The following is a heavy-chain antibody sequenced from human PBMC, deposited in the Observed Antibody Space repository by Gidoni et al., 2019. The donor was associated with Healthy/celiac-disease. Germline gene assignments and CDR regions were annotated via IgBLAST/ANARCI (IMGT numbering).Heavy chain of an antibody. Sequence: EVQLVESGGVVVQPGGSLGLPCAAAGFTCADYSMHWVRQAPGKGLEWVSLISWDGGSTYYADSVKGRFTISRDNSKNSLYLQMNSLRTDDTALYYCAKDSYYYDSSGYFDYWGQGTLVTVSS. J-gene: IGHJ4*02. CDR1: GFTCADYS. V-gene: IGHV3-43*01. CDR3: AKDSYYYDSSGYFDY. D-gene: IGHD3-22*01. CDR2: ISWDGGST.